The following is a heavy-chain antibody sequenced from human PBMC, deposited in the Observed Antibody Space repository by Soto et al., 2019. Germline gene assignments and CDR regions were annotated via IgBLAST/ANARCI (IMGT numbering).Heavy chain of an antibody. V-gene: IGHV4-59*01. D-gene: IGHD2-8*01. Sequence: SETLSLTCTVSGGSISSYYWSWIRQPPGKGLEWIGYIYYSGSTNYNPSLKSRVTISVDTSKNQFSLKLSSVTAADTAVYYCARWYKSRMLYWGQGTMVTVSS. CDR1: GGSISSYY. CDR3: ARWYKSRMLY. J-gene: IGHJ3*01. CDR2: IYYSGST.